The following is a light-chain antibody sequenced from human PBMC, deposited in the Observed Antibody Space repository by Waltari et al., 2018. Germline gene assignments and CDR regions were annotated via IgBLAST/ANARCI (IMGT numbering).Light chain of an antibody. CDR2: DKN. J-gene: IGLJ2*01. Sequence: TQDPAVSVALGQTVSLTCQGDSLRSYYASWYQQRPGQAPILVMYDKNSRPSGGQYRFYASSSDNPASLTIAGAQAEDEAYYYCHSRDASGVGGAFGGGTKLTVL. CDR3: HSRDASGVGGA. V-gene: IGLV3-19*01. CDR1: SLRSYY.